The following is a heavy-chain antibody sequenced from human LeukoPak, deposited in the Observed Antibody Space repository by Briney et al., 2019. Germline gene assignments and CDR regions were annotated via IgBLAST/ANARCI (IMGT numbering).Heavy chain of an antibody. D-gene: IGHD3-9*01. Sequence: QTGGSLRLSCEASGFPVGSYYLTWVRQAPGKGLEWVSAVYKGGTTYYAESVKGRFTVSRDNSKNSFSLQMNSLSADDTAVYYCARGSGDILTGYSGMDVWGQGTMVTVSS. CDR3: ARGSGDILTGYSGMDV. CDR2: VYKGGTT. CDR1: GFPVGSYY. V-gene: IGHV3-53*01. J-gene: IGHJ3*01.